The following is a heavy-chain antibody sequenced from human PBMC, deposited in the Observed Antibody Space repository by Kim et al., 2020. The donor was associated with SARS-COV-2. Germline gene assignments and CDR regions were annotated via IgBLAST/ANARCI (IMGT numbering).Heavy chain of an antibody. CDR1: GFTFSDYY. CDR3: ASWGSFDYGGNSGYDY. V-gene: IGHV3-11*03. CDR2: ISSSSSYT. J-gene: IGHJ4*02. Sequence: GGSLRLSCAASGFTFSDYYMSWIRQAPGKGLEWVSYISSSSSYTNYADSVKGRFTISRDNAKNSLYLQMNSLRAEDTAVYYCASWGSFDYGGNSGYDYWGQGTLVTVSS. D-gene: IGHD4-17*01.